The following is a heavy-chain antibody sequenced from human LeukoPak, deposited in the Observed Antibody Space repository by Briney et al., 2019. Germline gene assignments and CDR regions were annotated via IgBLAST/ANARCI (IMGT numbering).Heavy chain of an antibody. J-gene: IGHJ4*02. CDR1: GFTFSSYG. V-gene: IGHV3-30*18. Sequence: GGSLRLSCAASGFTFSSYGTHWVRQAPGKGLEWVAVISYDGSNKYYADSVKGRFTISRDNSKNTLYLQMNSLRAEDTAVYYCAKGYYYGSGSYDYWGQGTLVTVSS. D-gene: IGHD3-10*01. CDR3: AKGYYYGSGSYDY. CDR2: ISYDGSNK.